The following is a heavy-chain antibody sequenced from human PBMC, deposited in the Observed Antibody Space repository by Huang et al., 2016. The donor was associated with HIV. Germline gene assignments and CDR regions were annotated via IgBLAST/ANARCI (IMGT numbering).Heavy chain of an antibody. V-gene: IGHV1-18*01. Sequence: QVQLVQSGGEVMQPGASVRVSCKASGYDFGSYGMSWVRQAPGQGLEWLGWVGRGSRDTSSAQKFQCRVTMTTDTSTTTTYMELRSLRSDDTAMYYCARDPYYSNRWKRNDASFLWGQGTMITVSS. D-gene: IGHD4-4*01. CDR2: VGRGSRDT. CDR3: ARDPYYSNRWKRNDASFL. J-gene: IGHJ3*01. CDR1: GYDFGSYG.